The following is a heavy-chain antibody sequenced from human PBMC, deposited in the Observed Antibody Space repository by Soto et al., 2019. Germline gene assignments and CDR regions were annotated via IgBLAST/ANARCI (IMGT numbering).Heavy chain of an antibody. CDR2: ISYDGSNK. V-gene: IGHV3-30*18. CDR1: GFTFSSYG. CDR3: AKDLDRITTGTRFSYYGMDV. Sequence: PGGSLRLSCAASGFTFSSYGMHWVRQAPGKGLEWVAVISYDGSNKYYADSVKGRFTISRDNSKNTLYLQMNSLRAEDTAVYYCAKDLDRITTGTRFSYYGMDVWGQGTTVTVSS. J-gene: IGHJ6*02. D-gene: IGHD1-1*01.